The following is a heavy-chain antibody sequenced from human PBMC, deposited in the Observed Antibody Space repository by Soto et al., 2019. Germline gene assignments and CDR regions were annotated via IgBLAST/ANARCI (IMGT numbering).Heavy chain of an antibody. CDR2: ISSSSSTI. Sequence: GGSLRLSCAACGFTFSSYSMNWVRQAPGKGLGWVSYISSSSSTIYYADSVKGRFTISRDNAKNSLYLQMNSLRAEDTAVYYCARMTTVTSDAFDIWGQGTMVTVSS. CDR1: GFTFSSYS. J-gene: IGHJ3*02. CDR3: ARMTTVTSDAFDI. V-gene: IGHV3-48*01. D-gene: IGHD4-17*01.